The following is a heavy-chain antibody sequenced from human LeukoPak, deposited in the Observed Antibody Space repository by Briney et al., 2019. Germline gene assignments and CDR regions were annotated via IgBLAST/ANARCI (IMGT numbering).Heavy chain of an antibody. CDR3: ARGLEELPLHYFDY. J-gene: IGHJ4*02. Sequence: PSQTLSLTCAVSGGSISSGGYSWSWIRQPPGKGLEWIGYIYHSGSTYYNPSLKSRVTISVDTSKNQFSLKLSSVTAADTAVYYCARGLEELPLHYFDYWGQGTLVTVSS. V-gene: IGHV4-30-2*01. D-gene: IGHD1-26*01. CDR2: IYHSGST. CDR1: GGSISSGGYS.